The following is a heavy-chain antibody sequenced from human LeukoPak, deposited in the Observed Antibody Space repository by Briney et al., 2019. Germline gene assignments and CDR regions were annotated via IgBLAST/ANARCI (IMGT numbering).Heavy chain of an antibody. J-gene: IGHJ4*02. CDR1: GGSISSSSYY. D-gene: IGHD3-9*01. V-gene: IGHV4-39*01. CDR2: IYYSGST. CDR3: SRQTGYFGY. Sequence: PSETLSLTCTVSGGSISSSSYYWGWIRQPPWKGLEWIGSIYYSGSTYYNPSLKSRVTISVDTSKSQFSLKLSSVTAADTAVYYCSRQTGYFGYWGQGTLVSVSS.